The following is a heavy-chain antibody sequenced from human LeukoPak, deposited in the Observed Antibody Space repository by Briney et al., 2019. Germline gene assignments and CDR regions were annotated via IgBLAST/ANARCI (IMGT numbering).Heavy chain of an antibody. CDR1: GGSISSYY. Sequence: SETLSLTCTVSGGSISSYYWSWIRQPPGKGLEWIGYIYYSGSTNYNPSLKSRVTISVDTSKNQFSLKLSSVTAADTAAYYCARGIGWELLLDYWGQGTLVTVSS. D-gene: IGHD1-26*01. V-gene: IGHV4-59*01. CDR3: ARGIGWELLLDY. CDR2: IYYSGST. J-gene: IGHJ4*02.